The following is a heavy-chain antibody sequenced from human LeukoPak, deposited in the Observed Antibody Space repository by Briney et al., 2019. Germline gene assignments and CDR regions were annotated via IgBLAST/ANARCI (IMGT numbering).Heavy chain of an antibody. CDR2: LSYSGST. CDR1: GGSISSYY. Sequence: SETLSLTCTVSGGSISSYYWSWIRQPPGKGLEWIGYLSYSGSTNYNPSLKSRVTISVDTSKNQFSLKLSSVTAADTAVYYCARHNRIAVAGYFDYWGQGTLVTVSS. CDR3: ARHNRIAVAGYFDY. V-gene: IGHV4-59*08. J-gene: IGHJ4*02. D-gene: IGHD6-19*01.